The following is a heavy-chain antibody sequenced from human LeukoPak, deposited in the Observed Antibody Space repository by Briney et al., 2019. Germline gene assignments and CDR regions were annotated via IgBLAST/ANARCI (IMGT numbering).Heavy chain of an antibody. J-gene: IGHJ4*02. CDR1: GFTFSSYW. D-gene: IGHD6-19*01. CDR3: ATSLAVAAYYFDY. V-gene: IGHV3-48*04. CDR2: IDSSGSPI. Sequence: PGGSLRLSCAASGFTFSSYWMHWVRQAPGKGLEWVSYIDSSGSPIYYTDSVKGRFTISRDNAKKSLYLQMNSLRPEDTAVYYCATSLAVAAYYFDYWGQGTLVTVSS.